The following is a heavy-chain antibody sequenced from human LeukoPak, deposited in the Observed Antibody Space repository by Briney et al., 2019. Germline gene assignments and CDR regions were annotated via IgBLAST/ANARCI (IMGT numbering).Heavy chain of an antibody. J-gene: IGHJ5*02. D-gene: IGHD1-26*01. V-gene: IGHV4-34*01. CDR2: INHSGST. CDR3: ASVVDSGDSGSYYGWFDP. Sequence: PSETLSLTCAVYGGSFSGYYWSWIRKPPGMGLEWIGEINHSGSTNYNPSLKSRVTISVDTSKNQFSLKLSSVTAADTAVYYCASVVDSGDSGSYYGWFDPCGQGTLVTVSS. CDR1: GGSFSGYY.